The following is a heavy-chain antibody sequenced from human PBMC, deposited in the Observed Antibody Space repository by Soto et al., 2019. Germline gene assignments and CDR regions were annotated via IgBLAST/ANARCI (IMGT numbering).Heavy chain of an antibody. D-gene: IGHD6-19*01. CDR3: ARHEGWDSSGYSSDY. CDR1: GGSISGYY. Sequence: SETLSLTCTVSGGSISGYYWGWIRQPPGWGLYYIGYFYYNGGTSYNPSLKSRVTISVDTSKNQFSLKLSSVTAADTAVYYCARHEGWDSSGYSSDYWGQGTLVTVSS. CDR2: FYYNGGT. V-gene: IGHV4-59*08. J-gene: IGHJ4*02.